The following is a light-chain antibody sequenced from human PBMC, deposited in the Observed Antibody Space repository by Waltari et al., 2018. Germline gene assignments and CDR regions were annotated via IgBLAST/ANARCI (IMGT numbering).Light chain of an antibody. Sequence: DIVLTQSPDSLAVSLGERATINCKSSQSVFYSSNNRNYLAWYQQKSGQPPKLLISWASSRESGVPDRFSGSGSGTNFTLTISSLQSEDFAVYYCQQYNNWPPVTFGGGTKVEIK. V-gene: IGKV4-1*01. J-gene: IGKJ4*01. CDR1: QSVFYSSNNRNY. CDR2: WAS. CDR3: QQYNNWPPVT.